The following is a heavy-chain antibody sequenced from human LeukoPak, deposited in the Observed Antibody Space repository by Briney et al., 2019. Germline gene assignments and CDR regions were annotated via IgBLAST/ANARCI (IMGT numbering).Heavy chain of an antibody. CDR2: ISYDGSNK. Sequence: PGGSLRLSCAASGFTFSSYGMHWVRQAPGKGLEWVAVISYDGSNKYYADSVKGRFTISRDNSKNTLHLQMNSLRAEDTAVYYCAREGTIRFLEWLSFYWGQGTLVTVSS. V-gene: IGHV3-30*03. D-gene: IGHD3-3*01. CDR1: GFTFSSYG. J-gene: IGHJ4*02. CDR3: AREGTIRFLEWLSFY.